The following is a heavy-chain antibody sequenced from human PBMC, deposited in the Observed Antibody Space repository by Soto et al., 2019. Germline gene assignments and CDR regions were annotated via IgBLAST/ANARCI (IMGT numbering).Heavy chain of an antibody. CDR2: VNPSSGNT. Sequence: QVQLLQSGAEVKRPGASVKVSCEASGYTFTTYDINWVRQASGQGLEWMGCVNPSSGNTVYAQKCHGRVTMTRDTSISTAYMERSSLKSDDTAIYYCARASMYIWNDHWGQGTLVTVSS. D-gene: IGHD1-20*01. V-gene: IGHV1-8*02. J-gene: IGHJ5*02. CDR1: GYTFTTYD. CDR3: ARASMYIWNDH.